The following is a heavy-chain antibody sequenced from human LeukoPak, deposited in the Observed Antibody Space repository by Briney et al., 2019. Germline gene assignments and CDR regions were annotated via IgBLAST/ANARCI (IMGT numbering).Heavy chain of an antibody. CDR2: INHSGST. CDR1: GGSFSGYY. D-gene: IGHD6-19*01. V-gene: IGHV4-34*01. J-gene: IGHJ4*02. Sequence: PSETLSLTCAVYGGSFSGYYWSWIRQPPGKGREWIGEINHSGSTNYNLSLKSRVTISVDTSKNQFSLKLSSVTAADTAVYYCAREVAVAGRRFDYWGQGTLVTVSS. CDR3: AREVAVAGRRFDY.